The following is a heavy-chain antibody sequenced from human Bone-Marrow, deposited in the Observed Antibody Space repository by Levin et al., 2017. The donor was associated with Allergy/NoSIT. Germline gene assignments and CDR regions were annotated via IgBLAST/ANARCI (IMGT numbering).Heavy chain of an antibody. CDR2: ISAYNGNT. CDR3: ARQYDYVWGSYRYHPLDY. CDR1: GYTFTSYG. J-gene: IGHJ4*02. V-gene: IGHV1-18*01. D-gene: IGHD3-16*02. Sequence: ASVKVSCKASGYTFTSYGISWVRQAPGQGLEWMGWISAYNGNTNYAQKLQGRVTMTTDTSTSTAYMELRSLRSDDTAVYYCARQYDYVWGSYRYHPLDYWGQGTLVTVSS.